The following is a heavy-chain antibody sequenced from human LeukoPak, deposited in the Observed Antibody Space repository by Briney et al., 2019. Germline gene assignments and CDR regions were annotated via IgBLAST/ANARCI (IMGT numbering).Heavy chain of an antibody. D-gene: IGHD4-23*01. Sequence: PGGSLRLSCAASGFTFSSYAMSWVRQAPGKGLEWVSAISGSGGSTYYADSVKGRFTISRDNSKNTLYLQMNSLRAEDTAVYYCARLRDYGDNGFPRVFDYWGQGTLVTVSS. CDR1: GFTFSSYA. CDR3: ARLRDYGDNGFPRVFDY. CDR2: ISGSGGST. J-gene: IGHJ4*02. V-gene: IGHV3-23*01.